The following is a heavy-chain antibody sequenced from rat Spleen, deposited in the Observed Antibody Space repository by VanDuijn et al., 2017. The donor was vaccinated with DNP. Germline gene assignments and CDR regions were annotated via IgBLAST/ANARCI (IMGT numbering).Heavy chain of an antibody. CDR2: ITGSGDTT. D-gene: IGHD1-3*01. Sequence: EVQLVESGGDLVQPGGSLKLSCVASGFTLNNYWLTWVRQVPGKGLEWVASITGSGDTTKYLDSVMGRFTITRDNAKNTLYLQMNSLRSEETATYYCARLWSSGAMDVWGQGTSVTVSS. CDR1: GFTLNNYW. V-gene: IGHV5-31*01. J-gene: IGHJ4*01. CDR3: ARLWSSGAMDV.